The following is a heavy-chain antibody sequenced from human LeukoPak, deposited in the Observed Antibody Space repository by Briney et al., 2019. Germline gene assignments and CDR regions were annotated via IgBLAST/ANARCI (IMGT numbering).Heavy chain of an antibody. Sequence: PGGSLRLSCAASGFTFSSYRMNWVRQAPGKGLEWVSSISSRSSYIYYADSLKGRFTTSRDNAKNSLYLNIHSLRAEDTAVYYCARDRADPDYGDYVFAYWGQGTLVTVSS. CDR1: GFTFSSYR. D-gene: IGHD4-17*01. CDR3: ARDRADPDYGDYVFAY. J-gene: IGHJ4*02. CDR2: ISSRSSYI. V-gene: IGHV3-21*01.